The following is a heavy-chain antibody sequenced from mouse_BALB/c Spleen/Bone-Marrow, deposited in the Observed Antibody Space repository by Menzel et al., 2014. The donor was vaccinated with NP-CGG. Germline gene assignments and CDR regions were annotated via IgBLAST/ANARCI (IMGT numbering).Heavy chain of an antibody. CDR2: IYPGDGDT. J-gene: IGHJ2*01. V-gene: IGHV1-80*01. Sequence: QVQLQQSGAELVRPGASVKISCKASGYAFRVNWMNWVKQRPGQGLEWIGQIYPGDGDTNYYGKFQGRATLTADKSSNTAYMQLSSLTSEVSAVYFCARGRISVDYWGQGTTLTVSS. CDR1: GYAFRVNW. CDR3: ARGRISVDY. D-gene: IGHD6-1*01.